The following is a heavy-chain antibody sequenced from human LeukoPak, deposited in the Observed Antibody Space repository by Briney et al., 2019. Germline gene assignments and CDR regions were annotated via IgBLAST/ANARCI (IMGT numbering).Heavy chain of an antibody. D-gene: IGHD3-16*01. CDR1: GFTFSSYS. V-gene: IGHV3-48*01. Sequence: GGSLRLSCAASGFTFSSYSMNWARQAPGKGLEWVSYISSSSSTIYYADSVKGRFTISRDNAKNSLYLQMNSLRAEDTAVYYCARSPMGAFDYWGQGTLVTVSS. CDR2: ISSSSSTI. CDR3: ARSPMGAFDY. J-gene: IGHJ4*02.